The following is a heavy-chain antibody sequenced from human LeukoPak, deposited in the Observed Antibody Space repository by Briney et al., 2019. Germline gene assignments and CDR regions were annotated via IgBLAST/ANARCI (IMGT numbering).Heavy chain of an antibody. CDR2: ISYDGSNE. J-gene: IGHJ4*02. CDR1: GFTFSYYT. CDR3: ARVLNYYDSSGYYFSY. D-gene: IGHD3-22*01. Sequence: PGGSLRLSCAASGFTFSYYTMHWVRQAPGKGLEWVAVISYDGSNEYYADSVKGRFTISRDNSKNTPYLQMNSLRVEDTAVYYCARVLNYYDSSGYYFSYWGQGTLVTVSS. V-gene: IGHV3-30-3*01.